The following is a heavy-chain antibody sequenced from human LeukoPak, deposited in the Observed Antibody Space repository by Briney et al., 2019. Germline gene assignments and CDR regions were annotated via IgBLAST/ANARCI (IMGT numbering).Heavy chain of an antibody. Sequence: ASVKVSCKASGYTFTGYYMHWVRQAPGQGLEWMGWINPNSGGTNYAQKFQGRVTMTRDTSISTAYMELSRLRSDDTAVYYCAREGPCSGGSCATLGYFDYWGQGTLVTVSS. V-gene: IGHV1-2*02. D-gene: IGHD2-15*01. CDR3: AREGPCSGGSCATLGYFDY. J-gene: IGHJ4*02. CDR1: GYTFTGYY. CDR2: INPNSGGT.